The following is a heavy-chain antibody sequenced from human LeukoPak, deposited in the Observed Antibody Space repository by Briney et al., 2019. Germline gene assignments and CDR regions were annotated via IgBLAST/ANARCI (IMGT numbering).Heavy chain of an antibody. CDR3: ARSPRDYCGSGSYFHFDY. CDR2: ISAYNGNT. Sequence: ASVKVSCKASGYTFTSYGISWVRQAPGQGLEWMGWISAYNGNTNYAQKLQGRVTMTTDTSTSTAYMELRSLRSDDTAVYYCARSPRDYCGSGSYFHFDYWGQGTLVTVSS. V-gene: IGHV1-18*01. CDR1: GYTFTSYG. J-gene: IGHJ4*02. D-gene: IGHD3-10*01.